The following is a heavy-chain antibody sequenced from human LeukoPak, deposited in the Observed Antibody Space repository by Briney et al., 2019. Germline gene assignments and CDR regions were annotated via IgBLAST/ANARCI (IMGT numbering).Heavy chain of an antibody. Sequence: GGSLRLSRAASGFTFSSYAMHWVRQAPGKGLEWVAVISYDGSNKYYADSVKGRFTISRDNSKNTLYLQMNSLRAEDAAVYYCAKDGRPREGAYYFDYWGQGTLVTVSS. CDR2: ISYDGSNK. J-gene: IGHJ4*02. CDR3: AKDGRPREGAYYFDY. CDR1: GFTFSSYA. D-gene: IGHD1-26*01. V-gene: IGHV3-30*04.